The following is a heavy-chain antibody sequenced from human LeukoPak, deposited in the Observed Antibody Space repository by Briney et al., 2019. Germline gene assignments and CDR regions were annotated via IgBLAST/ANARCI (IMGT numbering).Heavy chain of an antibody. Sequence: GGSLRLSCAASGFTFRNYWMTWVRQAPGKGLEWVANIKQDGSEKNYVDSAKGQFTISRDNAKNSLFLQMNSLRAEDTAVYYCARHSNGWSEGTYWGQGTLVTVTS. V-gene: IGHV3-7*03. CDR3: ARHSNGWSEGTY. D-gene: IGHD6-19*01. J-gene: IGHJ4*02. CDR2: IKQDGSEK. CDR1: GFTFRNYW.